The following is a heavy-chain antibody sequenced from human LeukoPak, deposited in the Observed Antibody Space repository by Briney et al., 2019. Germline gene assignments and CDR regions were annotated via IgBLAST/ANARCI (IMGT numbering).Heavy chain of an antibody. CDR1: GFTFSSYS. Sequence: GGSLRLSCAASGFTFSSYSMNWVRQAPGKGLEWVSYISSSSSTTYYADSVKGRLTISRDNAKNSLYLQMNSLRADDTAVYYCARERYTNMDVWGKGTTVTVSS. CDR3: ARERYTNMDV. V-gene: IGHV3-48*01. J-gene: IGHJ6*03. D-gene: IGHD3-9*01. CDR2: ISSSSSTT.